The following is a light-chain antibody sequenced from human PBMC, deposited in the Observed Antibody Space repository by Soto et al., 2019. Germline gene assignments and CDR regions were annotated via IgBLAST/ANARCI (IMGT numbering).Light chain of an antibody. J-gene: IGKJ4*01. CDR3: QQYGSSPLT. CDR1: QSVSSSY. CDR2: RTS. V-gene: IGKV3-20*01. Sequence: EIVLTQSPGTLSLSPGERATLSCRASQSVSSSYLAWYQQKPGQAPRLLIYRTSNRATGIPDRFSGSGSETDFTLTISRLEPEDFAVYYCQQYGSSPLTFGGGTKVDIK.